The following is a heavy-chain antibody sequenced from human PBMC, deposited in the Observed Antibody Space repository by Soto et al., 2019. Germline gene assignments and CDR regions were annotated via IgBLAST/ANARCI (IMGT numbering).Heavy chain of an antibody. CDR1: GLTFTFYA. Sequence: PGGSLRPSWAATGLTFTFYAMTGVRQAPGKGLEWVSAVTANGGSTNSADSVKGRFTISRDNSKNTLFLQMNSLRAEDTAVYYCASMGVCHWANYYYYYGMDVWGQGTTVTVSS. D-gene: IGHD1-26*01. CDR3: ASMGVCHWANYYYYYGMDV. J-gene: IGHJ6*02. V-gene: IGHV3-23*01. CDR2: VTANGGST.